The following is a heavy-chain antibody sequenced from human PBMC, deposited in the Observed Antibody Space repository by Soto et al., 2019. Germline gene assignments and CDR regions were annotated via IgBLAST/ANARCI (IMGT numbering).Heavy chain of an antibody. Sequence: GGXLRLSCKGSGCTFSSYGMHWVRQSPGKGLEWVAVIWYDGSNKYYADSVKGRFTISRDNSKNTLYLQMNSLRAEDTAVYYCAREWGKVAASDLYGMDVCGQGTTVTVSS. CDR3: AREWGKVAASDLYGMDV. D-gene: IGHD2-15*01. V-gene: IGHV3-33*01. CDR2: IWYDGSNK. J-gene: IGHJ6*02. CDR1: GCTFSSYG.